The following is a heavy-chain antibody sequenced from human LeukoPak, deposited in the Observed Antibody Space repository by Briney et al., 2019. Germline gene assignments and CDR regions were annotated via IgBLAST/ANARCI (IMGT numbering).Heavy chain of an antibody. CDR2: INPNSGGT. D-gene: IGHD1-26*01. Sequence: ASVKVSCKASGGTFSSYAISWVRQAPGQGLEWMGWINPNSGGTNYAQKFQGRVTMTRDTSISTAYMELSRLRSDDTAVYYCARGVGATTEFGYWGQGTLVTVSS. CDR1: GGTFSSYA. CDR3: ARGVGATTEFGY. J-gene: IGHJ4*02. V-gene: IGHV1-2*02.